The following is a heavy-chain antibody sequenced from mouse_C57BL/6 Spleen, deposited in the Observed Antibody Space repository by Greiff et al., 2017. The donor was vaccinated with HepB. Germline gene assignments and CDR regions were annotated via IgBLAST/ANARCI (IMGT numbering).Heavy chain of an antibody. CDR2: IYPGDGDT. CDR1: GYAFSSYW. J-gene: IGHJ3*01. CDR3: ARSGGGYRWFAY. Sequence: VQLQQSGAELVKPGASVKISCKASGYAFSSYWMNWVKQRPGKGLEWIGQIYPGDGDTNYNGKFKGKATLTADKSSSTSYMQLSSLTSEDSAVYCCARSGGGYRWFAYWGQGTLVTVSA. D-gene: IGHD1-2*01. V-gene: IGHV1-80*01.